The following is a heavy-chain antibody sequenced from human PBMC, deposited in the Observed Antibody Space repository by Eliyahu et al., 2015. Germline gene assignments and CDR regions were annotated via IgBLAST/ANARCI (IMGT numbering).Heavy chain of an antibody. CDR3: ARAESSRWYDFWSGYRGDYYYYYMDV. CDR1: GYTFTSYG. D-gene: IGHD3-3*01. Sequence: QVQLVQSGAEVKKPGASVKVSCKASGYTFTSYGIXWVRRAPGQGLEWMGWISAYNGNTNYAQKLQGRVTMTTDTSTSTAYMELRSLRSDDTAVYYCARAESSRWYDFWSGYRGDYYYYYMDVWGKGTTVTVSS. CDR2: ISAYNGNT. V-gene: IGHV1-18*04. J-gene: IGHJ6*03.